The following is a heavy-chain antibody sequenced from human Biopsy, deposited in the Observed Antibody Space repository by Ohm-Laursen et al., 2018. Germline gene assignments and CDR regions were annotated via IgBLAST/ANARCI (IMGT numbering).Heavy chain of an antibody. CDR1: GFNFDDFA. D-gene: IGHD3-16*01. J-gene: IGHJ4*02. V-gene: IGHV3-9*01. Sequence: SLRLSCAAFGFNFDDFAMHWVRQTPGKGLEWVSGISWDSGRIDYADSVKGRFTISRDNAKNSLYLQMNSLRAEDTALYYCEKDSGGSPLGELFHWGQGNLVTVSS. CDR3: EKDSGGSPLGELFH. CDR2: ISWDSGRI.